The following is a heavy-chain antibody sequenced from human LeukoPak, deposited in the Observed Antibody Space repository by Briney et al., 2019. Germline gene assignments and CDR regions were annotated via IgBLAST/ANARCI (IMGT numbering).Heavy chain of an antibody. CDR2: ISSSSSYT. CDR1: GIPFSDFY. D-gene: IGHD6-13*01. J-gene: IGHJ4*02. V-gene: IGHV3-11*03. Sequence: GGSLRLSCVVSGIPFSDFYMNWIRQAPGKGLEWISYISSSSSYTDYAESVKGRFTISRDNAKSALYLEMNDLRVEDTVVYYCAAGTAADYWGQGTLVIVSS. CDR3: AAGTAADY.